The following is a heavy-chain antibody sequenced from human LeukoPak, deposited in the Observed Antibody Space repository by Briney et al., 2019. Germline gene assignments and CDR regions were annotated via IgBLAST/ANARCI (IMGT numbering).Heavy chain of an antibody. V-gene: IGHV4-39*01. CDR2: IYYSGST. D-gene: IGHD6-6*01. J-gene: IGHJ4*02. CDR3: GRPLYSSSPTSPFRY. CDR1: GGSISSSSYY. Sequence: SETLSLTCTVSGGSISSSSYYWGWIRQPPGEGLEWIGTIYYSGSTYYNPSLKSRVTISVDTSKNQFSLKLSPVTAADTAVYYCGRPLYSSSPTSPFRYWGQGTLVTVSS.